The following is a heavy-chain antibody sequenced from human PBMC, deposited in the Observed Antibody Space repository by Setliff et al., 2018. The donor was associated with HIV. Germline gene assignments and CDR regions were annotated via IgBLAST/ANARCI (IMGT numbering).Heavy chain of an antibody. CDR3: ARGGVLRYFDWAY. D-gene: IGHD3-9*01. V-gene: IGHV4-59*01. Sequence: KPSETLSLTCTVSGGSISSYFWSWIRQPPGKGPEWIGNIYYSGSTYYNPSLKSRVTISVDTSKNQFSLKLSSVTAADTAVYYCARGGVLRYFDWAYWGQGTLVTVSS. J-gene: IGHJ4*02. CDR1: GGSISSYF. CDR2: IYYSGST.